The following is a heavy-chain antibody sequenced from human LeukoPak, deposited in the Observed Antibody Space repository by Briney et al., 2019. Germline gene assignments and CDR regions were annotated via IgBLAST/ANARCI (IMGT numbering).Heavy chain of an antibody. CDR3: ARSQGGTMSLRHFDL. Sequence: GGSLRLSCAASGFTVSSNYMNWVRQAPGKGLEWVSVINSGGNAYYAASVKGRFTISRDNSKNMLYLQMNSLRADDTAVYYCARSQGGTMSLRHFDLWGRGTLVTVSS. CDR2: INSGGNA. CDR1: GFTVSSNY. D-gene: IGHD3-22*01. V-gene: IGHV3-53*01. J-gene: IGHJ2*01.